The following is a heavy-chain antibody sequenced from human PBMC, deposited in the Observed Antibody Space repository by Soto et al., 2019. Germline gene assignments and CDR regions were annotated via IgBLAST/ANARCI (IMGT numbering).Heavy chain of an antibody. J-gene: IGHJ6*02. D-gene: IGHD4-17*01. Sequence: PGESLKISCKGSGYSFTSYWIGWVRQMPGKGLEWMGIIYPGDSDTRYSPSFQGQVTISADKSISTAYLQWSSLKASDTAMYYCARLEETTVPAYGMDVWGQGPTVTVSS. V-gene: IGHV5-51*01. CDR3: ARLEETTVPAYGMDV. CDR2: IYPGDSDT. CDR1: GYSFTSYW.